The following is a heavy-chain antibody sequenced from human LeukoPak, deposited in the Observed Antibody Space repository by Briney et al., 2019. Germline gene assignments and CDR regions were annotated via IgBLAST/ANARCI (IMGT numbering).Heavy chain of an antibody. Sequence: GGSLRLSCAASGFTFSSYWMSWVRQAPGKGLEWVANIKQDGSEKYYVDSVKGRFTISRDNAKNSLYLQMNSLRAEDTAVYYCARDTYSAYYYDSSGDFDYWGQGTLVTVSS. CDR2: IKQDGSEK. D-gene: IGHD3-22*01. J-gene: IGHJ4*02. CDR3: ARDTYSAYYYDSSGDFDY. CDR1: GFTFSSYW. V-gene: IGHV3-7*01.